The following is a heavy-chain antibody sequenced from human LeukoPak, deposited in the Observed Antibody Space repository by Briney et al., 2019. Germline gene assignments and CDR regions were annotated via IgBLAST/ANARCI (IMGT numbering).Heavy chain of an antibody. CDR2: IKSKTDGGTT. CDR1: GFTFSSHA. J-gene: IGHJ6*02. V-gene: IGHV3-15*01. Sequence: GGSLRLSCAASGFTFSSHALSWVRQAPGKGLEWVGRIKSKTDGGTTDYAAPVKGRFTISRDDSKNTLYLQMNSLKTEDTAVYYCTTEVTSQATENYYYYYGMDVWGQGTTVTVSS. CDR3: TTEVTSQATENYYYYYGMDV. D-gene: IGHD2-2*01.